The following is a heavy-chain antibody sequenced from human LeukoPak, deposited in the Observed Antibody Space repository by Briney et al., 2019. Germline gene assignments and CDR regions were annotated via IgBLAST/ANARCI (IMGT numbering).Heavy chain of an antibody. CDR1: GFTFSSYA. V-gene: IGHV3-30-3*01. CDR3: AKGHLTGDY. CDR2: ISYDGSNK. Sequence: GGSLRLSCAASGFTFSSYAMHWVRQAPGKGLEGVAVISYDGSNKYYADSVKGRFTISRDNSKNTLYLQMNSLRTEDTAVYYCAKGHLTGDYWGQGTLVTVSS. J-gene: IGHJ4*02. D-gene: IGHD7-27*01.